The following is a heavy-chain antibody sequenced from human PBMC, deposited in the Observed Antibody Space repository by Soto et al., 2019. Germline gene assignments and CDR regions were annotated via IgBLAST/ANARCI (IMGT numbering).Heavy chain of an antibody. CDR3: ASLVLEYDILTGPPSYYYGMDV. Sequence: GESLKISCKGSGYSFTSYWISWVRQMPGKGLEWMGRIDPNDSYTNYSPSFQGHVTISADKSISTAYLQWSSLKASDTAMYYCASLVLEYDILTGPPSYYYGMDVWGQGTTVTVSS. J-gene: IGHJ6*02. D-gene: IGHD3-9*01. CDR1: GYSFTSYW. CDR2: IDPNDSYT. V-gene: IGHV5-10-1*01.